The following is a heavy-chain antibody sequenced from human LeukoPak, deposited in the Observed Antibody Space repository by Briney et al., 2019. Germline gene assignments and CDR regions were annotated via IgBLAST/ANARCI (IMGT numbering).Heavy chain of an antibody. Sequence: ASVKVSCKASGYTFTSYDINWVRQATGQGLEWMGWMNPNSGNAGYAQKFQGRVTMTRNTSISTAYMELSSLRSEDTAVYYCAAVLVGATGRIYAFDIWGQGTMVTVSS. V-gene: IGHV1-8*01. CDR2: MNPNSGNA. D-gene: IGHD1-26*01. CDR3: AAVLVGATGRIYAFDI. CDR1: GYTFTSYD. J-gene: IGHJ3*02.